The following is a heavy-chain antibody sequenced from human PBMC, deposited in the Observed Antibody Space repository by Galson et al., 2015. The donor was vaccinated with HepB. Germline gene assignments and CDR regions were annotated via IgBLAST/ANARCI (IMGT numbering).Heavy chain of an antibody. CDR3: AKTYSSGWFGDDAFDI. CDR2: IRYDGSNK. V-gene: IGHV3-30*02. D-gene: IGHD6-19*01. CDR1: GFTFSSYG. J-gene: IGHJ3*02. Sequence: SLRLSCAASGFTFSSYGMHWVRQAPGKGLEWVAFIRYDGSNKYYADSVKGRFTISRDNSKNTLYLQMNSLRAEDTAVYYCAKTYSSGWFGDDAFDIWGQGTMVTVSS.